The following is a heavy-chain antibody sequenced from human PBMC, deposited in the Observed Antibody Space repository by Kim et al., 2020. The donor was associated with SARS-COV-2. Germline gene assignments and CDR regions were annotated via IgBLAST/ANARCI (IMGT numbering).Heavy chain of an antibody. CDR1: GFTFSSYA. CDR3: AKEGYYYGSGSSTNDYYYYYGMDV. Sequence: GGSLRLSCAASGFTFSSYAMSWVRQAPGKGLEWVSVIYSGGSSTYYADSVKGRFTISRDNSKNTLYLQMNSLRAEDTAVYYCAKEGYYYGSGSSTNDYYYYYGMDVWGQGTTVTVSS. CDR2: IYSGGSST. D-gene: IGHD3-10*01. J-gene: IGHJ6*02. V-gene: IGHV3-23*03.